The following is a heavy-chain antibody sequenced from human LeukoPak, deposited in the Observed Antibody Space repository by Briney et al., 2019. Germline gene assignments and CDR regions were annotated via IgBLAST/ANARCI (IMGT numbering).Heavy chain of an antibody. D-gene: IGHD2-15*01. CDR3: ARVSPDCSGGSCFDY. CDR2: INSDGSST. Sequence: GGSLRLSCAASGFTFSSYWMHWVRQAPGKGLVWVSRINSDGSSTSYADSVKGRFTISRDNAKNTLYLQMYSLRAEDTAVYYCARVSPDCSGGSCFDYWGQGTLVTVSS. CDR1: GFTFSSYW. V-gene: IGHV3-74*01. J-gene: IGHJ4*02.